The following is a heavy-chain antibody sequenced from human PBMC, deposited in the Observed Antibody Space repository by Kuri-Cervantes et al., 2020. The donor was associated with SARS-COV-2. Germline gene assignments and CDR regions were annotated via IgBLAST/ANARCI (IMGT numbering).Heavy chain of an antibody. CDR3: ARDRRVQLGRVYYGMDV. Sequence: LSLTCAASGFTFSSYAMHWVRQAPGKGLEWVAVIPYDGSNKYYADSVKGRFTISGDNSKNSLYLQMNSLRAEDTAVYYCARDRRVQLGRVYYGMDVWGQGTTVTVSS. V-gene: IGHV3-30-3*01. D-gene: IGHD6-6*01. J-gene: IGHJ6*02. CDR2: IPYDGSNK. CDR1: GFTFSSYA.